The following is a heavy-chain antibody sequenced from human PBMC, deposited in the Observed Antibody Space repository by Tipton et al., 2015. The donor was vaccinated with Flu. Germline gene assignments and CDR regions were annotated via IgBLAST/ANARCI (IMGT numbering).Heavy chain of an antibody. V-gene: IGHV4-39*07. CDR3: AGVDIVLVPSGSKENWFDP. CDR2: IYYSGNT. Sequence: TLSLTCAVSGGSISSVTYYWGWNRQSPGKGLEWIGNIYYSGNTYYNPSLKSRVTMSVDTSKNQMSLRLHSVTAADTAVFYCAGVDIVLVPSGSKENWFDPWGQGILVAVSS. J-gene: IGHJ5*02. D-gene: IGHD2-8*02. CDR1: GGSISSVTYY.